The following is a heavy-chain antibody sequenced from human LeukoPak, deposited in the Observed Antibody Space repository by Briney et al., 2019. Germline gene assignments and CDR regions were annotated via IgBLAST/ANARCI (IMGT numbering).Heavy chain of an antibody. D-gene: IGHD6-19*01. Sequence: GESLKISCKGSGYSFTSYWIGWVRQMPGKGLEWMGIIYPGDSDTRYSPSFQGQVTISADKSISAAYLRWSSLKASDTAMYYCARHRKQWLGAYYYYGMDVWGQGTTVTVSS. J-gene: IGHJ6*02. CDR3: ARHRKQWLGAYYYYGMDV. CDR1: GYSFTSYW. V-gene: IGHV5-51*01. CDR2: IYPGDSDT.